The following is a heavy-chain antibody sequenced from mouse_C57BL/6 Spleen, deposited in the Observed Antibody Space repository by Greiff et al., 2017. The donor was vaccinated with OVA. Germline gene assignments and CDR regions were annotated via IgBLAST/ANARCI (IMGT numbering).Heavy chain of an antibody. J-gene: IGHJ1*03. CDR3: ARMGGNYGYWYFDV. CDR1: GYTFTDYY. V-gene: IGHV1-19*01. CDR2: INPYNGGT. D-gene: IGHD2-1*01. Sequence: VQLQQSGPVLVKPGASVKMSCKASGYTFTDYYMNWVKQSHGKSLEWIGVINPYNGGTSYNQKFKGKATLTVDKSSSTAYMELNSLTSEDSAVYYCARMGGNYGYWYFDVWGTGTTVTVSS.